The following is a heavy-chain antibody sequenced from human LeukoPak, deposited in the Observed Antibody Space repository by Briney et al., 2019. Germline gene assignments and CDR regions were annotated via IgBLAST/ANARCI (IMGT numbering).Heavy chain of an antibody. J-gene: IGHJ4*02. D-gene: IGHD3-10*01. Sequence: SVKVSCKASGGTFSSYAISWVRQAPGQGLEWMGGIIPIFGTANYAQKFQGRVTITTDESTSTAYMELSSLRSEDTAVYYCARSTSDYYGSSLRFDYWGQGTLVTVSS. CDR1: GGTFSSYA. CDR2: IIPIFGTA. CDR3: ARSTSDYYGSSLRFDY. V-gene: IGHV1-69*05.